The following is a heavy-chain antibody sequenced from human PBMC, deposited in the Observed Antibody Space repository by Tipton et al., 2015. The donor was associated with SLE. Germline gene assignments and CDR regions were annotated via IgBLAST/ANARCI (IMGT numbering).Heavy chain of an antibody. Sequence: TLSLTCTVSGCSISSYYWIWIRQPPGTGLEWIGYIYYIASTNSTPSLKRRVTISVDTSKNQFSLKLSSVTAADTAVYYCARQGTVTPFDYWGQGTLVTVSS. CDR2: IYYIAST. D-gene: IGHD4-11*01. V-gene: IGHV4-59*08. CDR3: ARQGTVTPFDY. J-gene: IGHJ4*02. CDR1: GCSISSYY.